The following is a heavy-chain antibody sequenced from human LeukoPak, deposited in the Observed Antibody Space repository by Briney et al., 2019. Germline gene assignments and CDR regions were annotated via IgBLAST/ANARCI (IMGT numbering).Heavy chain of an antibody. Sequence: PSETLSLTCAVYGGSFSGYYWSWIRQPPGKGLEWIGEINHSGSTNYNPSLKSRVTISVDTSKNQFSLKLSSVTAADTAVYYCARERGGYSYGHPGSPLYYFDYWGQGTLVTVSS. J-gene: IGHJ4*02. CDR1: GGSFSGYY. CDR2: INHSGST. CDR3: ARERGGYSYGHPGSPLYYFDY. V-gene: IGHV4-34*01. D-gene: IGHD5-18*01.